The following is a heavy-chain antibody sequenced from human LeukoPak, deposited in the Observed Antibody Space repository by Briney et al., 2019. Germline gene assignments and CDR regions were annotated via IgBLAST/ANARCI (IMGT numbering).Heavy chain of an antibody. V-gene: IGHV4-34*01. CDR3: ARRDSGYDKNYFDY. CDR1: GGSFSGYY. CDR2: INHSGST. J-gene: IGHJ4*02. D-gene: IGHD5-12*01. Sequence: SETQSLTCAVYGGSFSGYYWSWIRQPPGKGLEWIGEINHSGSTNYNPSLKSRVTISVDTSKNQFSLKLSSVTAADTAVYYCARRDSGYDKNYFDYWGQGTLVTVSS.